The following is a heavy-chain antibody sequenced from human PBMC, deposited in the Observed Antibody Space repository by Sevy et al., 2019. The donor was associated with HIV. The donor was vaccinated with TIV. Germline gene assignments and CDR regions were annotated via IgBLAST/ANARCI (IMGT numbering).Heavy chain of an antibody. CDR1: VFTFSSYG. Sequence: GGSLRLSCAASVFTFSSYGMHWVRQAPGKGLEWVAVIWYDGSNKYYADSVKGRFTISRDNSKNTLYLQMNSLRAEDTAAYYCARDKAAYYDSSGYYTLDYWGQGTLVTVSS. D-gene: IGHD3-22*01. V-gene: IGHV3-33*01. CDR2: IWYDGSNK. CDR3: ARDKAAYYDSSGYYTLDY. J-gene: IGHJ4*02.